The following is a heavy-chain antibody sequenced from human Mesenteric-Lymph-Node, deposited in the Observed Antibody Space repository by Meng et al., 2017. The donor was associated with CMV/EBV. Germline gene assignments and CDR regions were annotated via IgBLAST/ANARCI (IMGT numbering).Heavy chain of an antibody. CDR2: VSGSNRYI. J-gene: IGHJ3*02. V-gene: IGHV3-21*06. D-gene: IGHD2-2*01. CDR1: GFTFTTYS. Sequence: GESLKISCAASGFTFTTYSLNWVRQSPGKGLEWVSSVSGSNRYINYAESVRGRFTVSRDNAKNSLSLQMNSLRGDDTAVYYCARVDCSGPSCHLRPFDIWAKGHWSPSPQ. CDR3: ARVDCSGPSCHLRPFDI.